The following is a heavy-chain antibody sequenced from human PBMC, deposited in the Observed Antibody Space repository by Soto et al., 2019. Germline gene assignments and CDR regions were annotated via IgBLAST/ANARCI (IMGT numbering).Heavy chain of an antibody. CDR1: GFTSSNYW. Sequence: EVQVVESGGGLVQPGGSLRLSCVASGFTSSNYWMNWVRQAPGKALEWVANIKQDGSEKNYVDSVKGRFTISRDNAKNSLYLQMNSLRAEDTAVYYCAGSTSSWGVWGKGTTVTVSS. J-gene: IGHJ6*04. D-gene: IGHD6-13*01. CDR3: AGSTSSWGV. CDR2: IKQDGSEK. V-gene: IGHV3-7*01.